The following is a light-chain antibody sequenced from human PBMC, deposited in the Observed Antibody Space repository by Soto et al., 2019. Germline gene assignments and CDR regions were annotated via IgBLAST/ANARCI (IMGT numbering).Light chain of an antibody. CDR3: AAWDDRLNGRYV. Sequence: QSVLTQPPSASGTPGQRVTISCSGSSSNIGSNIVNWFQQLPGTAPKLLLYSDNQRPSGVPDRFSGSKSCTSASLAISGLQSEDESDYYWAAWDDRLNGRYVFGTGTKLTVL. V-gene: IGLV1-44*01. J-gene: IGLJ1*01. CDR1: SSNIGSNI. CDR2: SDN.